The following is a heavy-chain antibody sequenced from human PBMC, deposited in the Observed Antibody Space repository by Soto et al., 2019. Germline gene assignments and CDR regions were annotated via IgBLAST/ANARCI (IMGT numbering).Heavy chain of an antibody. Sequence: GGSLRLSCAASGFTFSSYAMHWVRQAPGKGLEWVAVISYDGSNKYYADSVKGRFTISRDNSKNTLYLQMNSLRAEDTAVYYCARDLGPRNYFDYWGQGTLVSVSS. D-gene: IGHD7-27*01. J-gene: IGHJ4*02. CDR3: ARDLGPRNYFDY. CDR2: ISYDGSNK. V-gene: IGHV3-30-3*01. CDR1: GFTFSSYA.